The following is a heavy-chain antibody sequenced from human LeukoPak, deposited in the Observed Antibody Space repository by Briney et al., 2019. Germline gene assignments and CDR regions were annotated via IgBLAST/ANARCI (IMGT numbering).Heavy chain of an antibody. Sequence: SETLSLTCTVSGGSISSSSYYWTWIRQPPGKGLEWIGYIYYTGNTNYNPSLKSRVIISVDTSRNQFSLKLSSATAADTAVYYCARIGSGWYGGFDYWGQGTPVTVSP. CDR2: IYYTGNT. CDR3: ARIGSGWYGGFDY. V-gene: IGHV4-61*01. D-gene: IGHD6-19*01. J-gene: IGHJ4*02. CDR1: GGSISSSSYY.